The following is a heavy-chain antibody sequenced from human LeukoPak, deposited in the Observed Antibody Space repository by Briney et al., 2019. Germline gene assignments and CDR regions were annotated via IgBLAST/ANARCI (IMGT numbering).Heavy chain of an antibody. V-gene: IGHV1-2*02. CDR1: GYTFTGYY. CDR2: INPNSGGT. Sequence: ASVKVSCKASGYTFTGYYMHWVRQAPGQGLEWMGWINPNSGGTNYAQKFQGRVTMTRDTSIGTAYMELSRLRSDDTAVYYCARDRIVVVITTGDAFDIWGQGTMVTVSS. J-gene: IGHJ3*02. D-gene: IGHD3-22*01. CDR3: ARDRIVVVITTGDAFDI.